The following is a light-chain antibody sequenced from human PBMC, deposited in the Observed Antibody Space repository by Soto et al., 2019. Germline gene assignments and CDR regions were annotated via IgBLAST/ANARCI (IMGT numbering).Light chain of an antibody. V-gene: IGKV1-16*01. CDR3: QQYHSYPAS. J-gene: IGKJ1*01. Sequence: DIQMTQSPSSLSASVGDRVTITCRASQGISSFLAWFQQKPGKAPKSLIYDASTLQSGVSSRFSGSGSDTPFTLTISSLQPEDFATYYCQQYHSYPASFGQGTKVEIK. CDR1: QGISSF. CDR2: DAS.